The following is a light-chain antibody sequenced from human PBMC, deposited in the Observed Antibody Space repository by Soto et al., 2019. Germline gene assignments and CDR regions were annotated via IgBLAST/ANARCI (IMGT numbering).Light chain of an antibody. J-gene: IGLJ2*01. CDR2: LNSDGSH. Sequence: QAVVTQSPSASASPGASVKLTCTLSSGHSTYAIAWHQQQPETGPRFLMKLNSDGSHRKGDGIPDRFSGSSSGAERYLTISGLQSEDEADYYCQTWGTGVVFGGGTKLTVL. V-gene: IGLV4-69*01. CDR1: SGHSTYA. CDR3: QTWGTGVV.